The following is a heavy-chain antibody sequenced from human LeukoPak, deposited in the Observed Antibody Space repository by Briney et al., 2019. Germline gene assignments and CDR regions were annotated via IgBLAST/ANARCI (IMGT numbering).Heavy chain of an antibody. J-gene: IGHJ4*02. Sequence: SETLSLTCAVYGGTFSGYYRSWIRQPPGKGLEWIGEINHSGSTNYNPSLKSRVTISLDTSKSQFSLKVRYVTAADTAVYYCARGLNDSWTGENYWGQGTLVTVSS. D-gene: IGHD3-3*01. CDR1: GGTFSGYY. CDR2: INHSGST. CDR3: ARGLNDSWTGENY. V-gene: IGHV4-34*01.